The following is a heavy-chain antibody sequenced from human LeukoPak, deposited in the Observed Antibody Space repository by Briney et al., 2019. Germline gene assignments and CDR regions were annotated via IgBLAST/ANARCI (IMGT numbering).Heavy chain of an antibody. D-gene: IGHD4-11*01. V-gene: IGHV4-4*07. CDR2: IYTSGST. CDR3: ARGYMTTEYYYYMDV. Sequence: PSETLSLTCTVSGGSISSYYWSWIRQPAGKGLEWIGRIYTSGSTNYNPSLKSRVTMSVDTSKNQFSLKLSSVTAADTAVYYCARGYMTTEYYYYMDVWGKGTTVTVSS. CDR1: GGSISSYY. J-gene: IGHJ6*03.